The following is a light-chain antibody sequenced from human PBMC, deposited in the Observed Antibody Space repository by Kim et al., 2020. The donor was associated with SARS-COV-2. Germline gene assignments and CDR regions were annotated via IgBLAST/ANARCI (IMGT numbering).Light chain of an antibody. J-gene: IGKJ1*01. Sequence: DVVMTQSPLSLPVTLGQPASISCGSSQSLVHSDGNTYLNWFRQRPGQSPRRLIYKVSNRDSGVPDRFSGSGSGTDFTLKISRVEAEDVGVYYCMQSTRWPWTFGQGTKVDIK. CDR3: MQSTRWPWT. CDR1: QSLVHSDGNTY. V-gene: IGKV2-30*02. CDR2: KVS.